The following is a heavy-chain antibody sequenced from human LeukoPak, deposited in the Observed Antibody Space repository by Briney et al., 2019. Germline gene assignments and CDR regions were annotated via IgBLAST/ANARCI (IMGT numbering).Heavy chain of an antibody. V-gene: IGHV3-23*01. Sequence: GGSLRLSCAASGFTFSSYAMSWVRQAPGKGLEWVSAISGSGGSTYYADSVKGRFTIPRDSSKNTLYLQMNSLRAEDTAVYYCAKAELEDYYYYYYMDVWGKGTTVTVSS. CDR2: ISGSGGST. CDR1: GFTFSSYA. D-gene: IGHD1-1*01. CDR3: AKAELEDYYYYYYMDV. J-gene: IGHJ6*03.